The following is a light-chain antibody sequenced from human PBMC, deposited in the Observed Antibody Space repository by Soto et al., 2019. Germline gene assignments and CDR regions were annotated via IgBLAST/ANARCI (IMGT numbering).Light chain of an antibody. V-gene: IGKV4-1*01. J-gene: IGKJ3*01. Sequence: DIVMTQSPDSLAVSLGERATINCKSSQSVLYTSNNKNYLAWYQQKPGQPPKLLIYWASTRESGVPDRVSGGGSGTDFTRTISSLQAEDVAVYYCQQYYSFPFAFGPGTKVDIK. CDR3: QQYYSFPFA. CDR1: QSVLYTSNNKNY. CDR2: WAS.